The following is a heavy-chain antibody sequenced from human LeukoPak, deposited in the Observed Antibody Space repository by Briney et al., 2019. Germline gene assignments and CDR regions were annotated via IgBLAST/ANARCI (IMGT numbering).Heavy chain of an antibody. V-gene: IGHV3-20*04. J-gene: IGHJ4*02. D-gene: IGHD2-2*01. Sequence: PGGSLRLSCTASGFAFDEHGMSWVRQVPGKGLEWVSGINWSGGSTGYADPLRARFTISRENAKNSLYFQMDSLRAEDTALYYCARAPITSPFYFDYWGQGTLVTVSS. CDR3: ARAPITSPFYFDY. CDR1: GFAFDEHG. CDR2: INWSGGST.